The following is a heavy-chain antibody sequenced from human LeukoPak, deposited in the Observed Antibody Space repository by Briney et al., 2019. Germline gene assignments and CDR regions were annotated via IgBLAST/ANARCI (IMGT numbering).Heavy chain of an antibody. Sequence: GGSLRLSCAASGFTFSSYSMSWVRQAPGKGLEWVSSISSSSSYIYYADSVKGRFTISRDNAKNSLYLQMNSLRAEDTAVYYCARAERNNWFDPWGQGTLVTVSS. CDR3: ARAERNNWFDP. V-gene: IGHV3-21*01. CDR2: ISSSSSYI. CDR1: GFTFSSYS. J-gene: IGHJ5*02.